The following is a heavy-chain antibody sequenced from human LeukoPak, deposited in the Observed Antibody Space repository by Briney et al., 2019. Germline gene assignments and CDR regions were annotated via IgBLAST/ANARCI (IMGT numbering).Heavy chain of an antibody. CDR1: GFTFSSYA. CDR3: AAGPHYYDSSGYSDY. Sequence: GGSLRLSCAASGFTFSSYAMSWVRQAPGKGLEWVSAISGSGGSTYYADSVKGRFTISRDNSKNTLYLQMNSLRAEDTAVYYCAAGPHYYDSSGYSDYWGQGTLVTVSS. J-gene: IGHJ4*02. V-gene: IGHV3-23*01. CDR2: ISGSGGST. D-gene: IGHD3-22*01.